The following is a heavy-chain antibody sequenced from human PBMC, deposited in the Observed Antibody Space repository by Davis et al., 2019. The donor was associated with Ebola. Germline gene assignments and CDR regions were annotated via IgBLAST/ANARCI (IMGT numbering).Heavy chain of an antibody. V-gene: IGHV3-33*03. CDR3: AIRSGY. CDR2: IWYDGSNK. CDR1: GFTFSSYA. Sequence: GESLKISCAASGFTFSSYAMHWVRQAPGKGLEWVAVIWYDGSNKYYADSVKGRFTISRDNAKNSLYLQMNSLRAEDTAVYYCAIRSGYWGQGTLVTVSS. J-gene: IGHJ4*02. D-gene: IGHD3-10*01.